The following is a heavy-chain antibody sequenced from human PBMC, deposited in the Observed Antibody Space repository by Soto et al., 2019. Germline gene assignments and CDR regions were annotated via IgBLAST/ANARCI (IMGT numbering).Heavy chain of an antibody. CDR3: ARDLYPDYDFWSGYTRPQH. D-gene: IGHD3-3*01. J-gene: IGHJ1*01. CDR1: GYTFTSYG. V-gene: IGHV1-18*01. Sequence: ASVTVSCQAAGYTFTSYGISWVRQAPGQGLEWMGWISAYNGNTNYAQKLQGRVTMTTDTSTSTAYMELRSLRSDDTAVYYCARDLYPDYDFWSGYTRPQHWGQGTLVTVSS. CDR2: ISAYNGNT.